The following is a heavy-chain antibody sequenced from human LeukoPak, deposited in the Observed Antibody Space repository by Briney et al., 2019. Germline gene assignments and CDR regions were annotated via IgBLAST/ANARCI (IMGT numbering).Heavy chain of an antibody. Sequence: PGGSLRLSCAGTGFTFSNHQMNCVRRAPGKGLEWVAKIKQDGGEKHYVDSVKGRFTISRDNAKNSLYLQMNSLRVEDTAMYYCARWNYDSGSWVLDYWGQGTLVTVSS. CDR3: ARWNYDSGSWVLDY. V-gene: IGHV3-7*05. CDR1: GFTFSNHQ. CDR2: IKQDGGEK. J-gene: IGHJ4*02. D-gene: IGHD3-10*01.